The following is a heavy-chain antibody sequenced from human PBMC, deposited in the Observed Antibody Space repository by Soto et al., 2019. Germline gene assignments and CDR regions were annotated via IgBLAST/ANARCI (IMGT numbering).Heavy chain of an antibody. J-gene: IGHJ6*02. CDR1: GFTFSSYA. Sequence: QVQLVESGGGVVQPGRSLRLSCAASGFTFSSYAMHWVRQSPGKGLEWVAVISYDGSNKYYADSVKGRFTISRVNSKNTLYLQMNSLRAEDTAVYYCARRGYGMDVWGQGTTVTVSS. CDR2: ISYDGSNK. V-gene: IGHV3-30-3*01. D-gene: IGHD3-16*01. CDR3: ARRGYGMDV.